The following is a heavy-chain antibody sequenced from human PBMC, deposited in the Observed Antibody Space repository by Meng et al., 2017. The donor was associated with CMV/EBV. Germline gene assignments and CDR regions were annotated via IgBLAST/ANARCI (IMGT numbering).Heavy chain of an antibody. V-gene: IGHV1-46*01. Sequence: ASVKVSCKTSGFTFTNYYIHWARQAPGHGLEWMAMINPSDRSTNYAQNFQGRVAMTSDTSTNTVYMELSSLRSEDTAVYYCARDVHYTTSSGRYYFDYWGQGTLVTVSS. CDR2: INPSDRST. D-gene: IGHD6-6*01. CDR1: GFTFTNYY. CDR3: ARDVHYTTSSGRYYFDY. J-gene: IGHJ4*02.